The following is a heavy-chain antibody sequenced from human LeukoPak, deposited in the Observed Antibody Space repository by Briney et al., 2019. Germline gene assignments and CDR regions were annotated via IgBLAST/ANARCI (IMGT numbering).Heavy chain of an antibody. V-gene: IGHV1-18*01. Sequence: ASVKVSCKASGYSFSSYGINWARQAPGQGLEWMGWISDHNGNTNYAQKFQDRATMTTDTSTSTAYMELRNLRSDDTAVYYCARAPMFASPDYWGQGTLVTVSS. D-gene: IGHD3-10*02. J-gene: IGHJ4*02. CDR2: ISDHNGNT. CDR3: ARAPMFASPDY. CDR1: GYSFSSYG.